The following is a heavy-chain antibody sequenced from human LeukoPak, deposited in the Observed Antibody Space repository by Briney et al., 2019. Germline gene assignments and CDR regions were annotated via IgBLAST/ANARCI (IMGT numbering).Heavy chain of an antibody. J-gene: IGHJ5*02. V-gene: IGHV4-4*09. CDR1: GGSISSYY. CDR2: IYTSGST. CDR3: AGLLEKGNNWFDP. Sequence: SETLSLTCTVSGGSISSYYWSWIRQPPGKGLEWIGYIYTSGSTNYNPSLKSRVTISVDTSKNQFSLKLSSVTAADTAVYYCAGLLEKGNNWFDPWGQGTLVTVSS.